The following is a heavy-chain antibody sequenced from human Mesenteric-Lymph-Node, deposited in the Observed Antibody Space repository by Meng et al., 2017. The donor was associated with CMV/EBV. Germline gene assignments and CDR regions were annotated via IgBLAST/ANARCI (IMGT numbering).Heavy chain of an antibody. V-gene: IGHV1-2*02. Sequence: SGYPFTGHYLQWVRQAPGQGLEWMGFINPNSGGTNYAQDFQGRVTMTRDTSISTAYMELTRLRSDDTAVYYCARGGPSTWARWFDPWGQGTLVTVSS. CDR1: GYPFTGHY. CDR2: INPNSGGT. J-gene: IGHJ5*02. CDR3: ARGGPSTWARWFDP. D-gene: IGHD3-16*01.